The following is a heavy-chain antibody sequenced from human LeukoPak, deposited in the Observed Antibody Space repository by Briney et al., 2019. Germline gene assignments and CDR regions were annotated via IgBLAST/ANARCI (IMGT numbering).Heavy chain of an antibody. D-gene: IGHD1-26*01. CDR1: GFPFSSYA. CDR3: AREAGSGSYFDP. V-gene: IGHV3-21*01. CDR2: ISSSSSYI. Sequence: GGSLRLSCAASGFPFSSYAMNWVRQAPGKGLEWVSSISSSSSYIYYADSVKGRFTISRDNAKNSLYLQMNSLRAEDTAVYYCAREAGSGSYFDPWGQGTLVTVSS. J-gene: IGHJ5*02.